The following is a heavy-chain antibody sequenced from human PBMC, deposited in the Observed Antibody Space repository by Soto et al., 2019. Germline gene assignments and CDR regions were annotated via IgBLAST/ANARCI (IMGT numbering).Heavy chain of an antibody. D-gene: IGHD3-10*01. CDR1: GGSFSGYY. Sequence: PSETLSLTCAVYGGSFSGYYWSWIRQPPGKGLEWIGEINHSGSTNYNPSLKSRVTISVDTSKNQFSLKLSSVTAADTAAYYCARGMGNYYGSGSYYIRWFDPWGQGTLVTVSS. J-gene: IGHJ5*02. CDR3: ARGMGNYYGSGSYYIRWFDP. V-gene: IGHV4-34*01. CDR2: INHSGST.